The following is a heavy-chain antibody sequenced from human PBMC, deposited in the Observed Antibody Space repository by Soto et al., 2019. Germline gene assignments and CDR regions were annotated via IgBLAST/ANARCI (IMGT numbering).Heavy chain of an antibody. Sequence: GESLKISCAASGFTFSSYEMNWVRQAPGKGLEWVSYISSSGSTIYYADSVKGRFTISRDNAKNSLYLQMNSLRAEDTAVYYCARGIRYFDWCYFDYRGQGTLVTVSS. V-gene: IGHV3-48*03. CDR2: ISSSGSTI. J-gene: IGHJ4*02. D-gene: IGHD3-9*01. CDR3: ARGIRYFDWCYFDY. CDR1: GFTFSSYE.